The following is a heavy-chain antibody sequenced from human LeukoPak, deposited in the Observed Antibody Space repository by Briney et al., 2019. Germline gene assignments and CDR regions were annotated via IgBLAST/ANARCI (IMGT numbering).Heavy chain of an antibody. D-gene: IGHD3-10*01. CDR2: NNPNSGGT. J-gene: IGHJ4*02. CDR1: GYTFTGYY. Sequence: ASVKVSCKASGYTFTGYYIHWVRQAPGQGLEWMGWNNPNSGGTNYAQKFQGRVTMTRDMSISTAYMELSRLRSDDTAVYYCARDGASDVLLWFGELPRWGQGTLVTVSS. V-gene: IGHV1-2*02. CDR3: ARDGASDVLLWFGELPR.